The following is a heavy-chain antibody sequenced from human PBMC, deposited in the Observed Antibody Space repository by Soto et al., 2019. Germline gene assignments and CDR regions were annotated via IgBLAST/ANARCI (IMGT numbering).Heavy chain of an antibody. CDR3: ARGLRYQVDIDY. Sequence: ASVKVSCKASGYTFTSHDINWVRQATGQGLEWMGWMNPNSGNTGYAQKFQGRVTMTRNTSISTAYMELSSLRSEDTAVYYCARGLRYQVDIDYWGQGTLVTVSS. D-gene: IGHD2-2*01. CDR2: MNPNSGNT. V-gene: IGHV1-8*01. J-gene: IGHJ4*02. CDR1: GYTFTSHD.